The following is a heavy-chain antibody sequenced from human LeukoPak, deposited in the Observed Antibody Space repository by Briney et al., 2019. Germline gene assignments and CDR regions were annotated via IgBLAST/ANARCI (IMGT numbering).Heavy chain of an antibody. CDR2: ISAYNGNT. J-gene: IGHJ5*02. Sequence: ASVKVSCKASGYTFTSYGITWVRQAPGQGLEWMGWISAYNGNTNYAQKLQGRVTMTTDTSTSTAYKELRSLRSDDTAVYYCARIAGATYNWFDPWGQGTLVTVSS. D-gene: IGHD1-26*01. CDR1: GYTFTSYG. V-gene: IGHV1-18*01. CDR3: ARIAGATYNWFDP.